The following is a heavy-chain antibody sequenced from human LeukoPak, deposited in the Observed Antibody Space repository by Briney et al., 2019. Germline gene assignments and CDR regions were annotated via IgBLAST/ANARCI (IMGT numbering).Heavy chain of an antibody. CDR1: GYTFTCYY. D-gene: IGHD5-18*01. CDR3: ARMGSTWIQLWFPRYYYYGMDV. V-gene: IGHV1-2*04. Sequence: GASVKVSCKASGYTFTCYYMHWVRQAPGQGLEWMGWINPNSGGTNYAQKFQGWVTMTRDTSISTAYMELSRLRSDDTAVYYCARMGSTWIQLWFPRYYYYGMDVWGQGTTVTVSS. CDR2: INPNSGGT. J-gene: IGHJ6*02.